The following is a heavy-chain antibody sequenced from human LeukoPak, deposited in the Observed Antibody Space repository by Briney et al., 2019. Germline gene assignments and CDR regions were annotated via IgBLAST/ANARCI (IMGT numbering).Heavy chain of an antibody. D-gene: IGHD5-18*01. Sequence: GGSLRLSCAASGFTFSSYSMNWVRQAPGKGLEWVSGINWSGAGTGYADSVKGRLTISRDNAKKSLYLQMNSLTAEDTALYYCARDRSYGAFDYWGQGALVTVSS. J-gene: IGHJ4*02. CDR1: GFTFSSYS. CDR2: INWSGAGT. V-gene: IGHV3-20*04. CDR3: ARDRSYGAFDY.